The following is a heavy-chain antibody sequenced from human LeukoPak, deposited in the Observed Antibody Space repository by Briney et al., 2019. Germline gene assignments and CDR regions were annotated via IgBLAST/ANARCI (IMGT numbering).Heavy chain of an antibody. CDR1: GFTLSNHW. CDR3: ARNNDMDV. Sequence: GSSLRLSCAASGFTLSNHWMTWVRQAPGKGPEWVANVNKDGSEKYYVDSVKGRFTISRDTAKNSLYLQVNNLRAEDTALYYCARNNDMDVWGQGTTVIVSS. D-gene: IGHD1/OR15-1a*01. V-gene: IGHV3-7*03. J-gene: IGHJ6*02. CDR2: VNKDGSEK.